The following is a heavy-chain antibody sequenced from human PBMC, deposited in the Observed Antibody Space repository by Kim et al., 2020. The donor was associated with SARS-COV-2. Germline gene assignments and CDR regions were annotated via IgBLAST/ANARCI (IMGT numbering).Heavy chain of an antibody. CDR3: ARGLDY. Sequence: CYSGATYYNPPLQSLLTISVDTSKNQCSLKLTAVTAADTAVYYCARGLDYWGQGTLVTVSS. J-gene: IGHJ4*02. CDR2: CYSGAT. V-gene: IGHV4-39*01.